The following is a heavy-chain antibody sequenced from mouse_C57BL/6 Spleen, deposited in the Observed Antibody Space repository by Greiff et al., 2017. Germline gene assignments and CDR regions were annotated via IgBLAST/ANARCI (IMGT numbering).Heavy chain of an antibody. J-gene: IGHJ2*01. Sequence: EVQLVESGGGLVKPGGSLKLSCAASGFPFSSYAMSWVRQTPEKRLEWVATISDGSSYTYYPDNVQGRFTISSDNAKNTLYLHMSHLKCEATAKYSGARCQGDDGAFDYWGQGTTLTVSA. V-gene: IGHV5-4*01. CDR2: ISDGSSYT. D-gene: IGHD2-3*01. CDR3: ARCQGDDGAFDY. CDR1: GFPFSSYA.